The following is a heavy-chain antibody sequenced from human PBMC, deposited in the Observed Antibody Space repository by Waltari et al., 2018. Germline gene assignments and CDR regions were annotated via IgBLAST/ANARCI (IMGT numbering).Heavy chain of an antibody. V-gene: IGHV4-38-2*02. Sequence: QVQLQESGPGLVKPAETLSLTCAVSGYSISSGYYWRWIRQPPGKGLEWIGSIYHSGSTFYNPSLKSRVTISVDTSKNQFSLKLSSVTAADTAVYYCARDTPAPRITGATSVDYWGQGTLVTVSS. CDR3: ARDTPAPRITGATSVDY. CDR2: IYHSGST. CDR1: GYSISSGYY. D-gene: IGHD1-20*01. J-gene: IGHJ4*02.